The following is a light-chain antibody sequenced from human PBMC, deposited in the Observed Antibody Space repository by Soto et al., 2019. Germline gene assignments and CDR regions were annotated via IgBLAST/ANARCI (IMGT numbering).Light chain of an antibody. CDR3: QQYGTSPRT. CDR1: QSIFSNY. CDR2: GAS. J-gene: IGKJ1*01. Sequence: EVMLTQSPGTLSLSPGERATLSCRASQSIFSNYLAWYQQQSGQAPRLLIYGASNSATGIPDRFSGSGSGTDFTLTVSRLEPEDFAVYYCQQYGTSPRTFGKGTKVEFK. V-gene: IGKV3-20*01.